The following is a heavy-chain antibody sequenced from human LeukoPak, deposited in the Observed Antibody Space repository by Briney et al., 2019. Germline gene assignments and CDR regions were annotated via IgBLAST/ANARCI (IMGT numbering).Heavy chain of an antibody. D-gene: IGHD5/OR15-5a*01. V-gene: IGHV3-30-3*01. J-gene: IGHJ1*01. CDR3: AREPSGNFGQLVSSAEYFQH. CDR1: GFTFSNYA. Sequence: GGSLRLSCATSGFTFSNYAIHWVRQAPGKGLEWVADISFDGDNEYYADSVRGRFMIARDNSKNTVYLQMNSLTIEDTAVYYCAREPSGNFGQLVSSAEYFQHWGQGTRATVSS. CDR2: ISFDGDNE.